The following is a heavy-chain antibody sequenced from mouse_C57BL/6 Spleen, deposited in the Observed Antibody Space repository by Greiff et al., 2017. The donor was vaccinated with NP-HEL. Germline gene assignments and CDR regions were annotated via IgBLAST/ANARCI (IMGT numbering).Heavy chain of an antibody. CDR2: IDTSDSYT. CDR3: ARWYYGSSSDY. J-gene: IGHJ2*01. CDR1: CYTFTSYW. V-gene: IGHV1-59*01. D-gene: IGHD1-1*01. Sequence: QVQLQQPGAELVRPGTSVKLSCKASCYTFTSYWMHWVKQRPGQALEWIGVIDTSDSYTNYNQKFKGKATLTVDTSSSTAYMQLSSLTSEDSAVYYCARWYYGSSSDYWGQGTTLTVSS.